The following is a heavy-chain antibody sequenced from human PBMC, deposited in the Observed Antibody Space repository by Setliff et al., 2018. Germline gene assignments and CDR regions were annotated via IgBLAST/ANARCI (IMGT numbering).Heavy chain of an antibody. Sequence: SETLSLTCAVSGASTTTYYWSWIRQSAGKGLEWIGHFYGTASTNYSPSLKSRLTISVDTWENEVSLKLSSVTAADTAIYYCARGDQLGLDIWGQGTKVTVSS. CDR3: ARGDQLGLDI. V-gene: IGHV4-4*07. CDR1: GASTTTYY. J-gene: IGHJ3*02. D-gene: IGHD3-3*02. CDR2: FYGTAST.